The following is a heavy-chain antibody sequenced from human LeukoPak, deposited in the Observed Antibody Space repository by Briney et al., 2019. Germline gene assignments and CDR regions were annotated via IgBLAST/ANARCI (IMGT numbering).Heavy chain of an antibody. J-gene: IGHJ4*02. CDR3: ATDLVPGKWELPSY. D-gene: IGHD1-26*01. CDR1: GYTLTELS. CDR2: FDPEDGET. Sequence: ASVKVSCKVSGYTLTELSMHWVRQAPGKGLEWMGGFDPEDGETIYAQKFQGRVTMTEDTSTDTAYMELSSPRSEDTAVYYCATDLVPGKWELPSYWGQGTLVTVSS. V-gene: IGHV1-24*01.